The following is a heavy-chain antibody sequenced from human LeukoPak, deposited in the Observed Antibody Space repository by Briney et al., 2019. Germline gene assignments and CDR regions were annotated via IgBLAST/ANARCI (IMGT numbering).Heavy chain of an antibody. V-gene: IGHV3-53*04. CDR3: AGGKLGTTFDY. D-gene: IGHD1-14*01. J-gene: IGHJ4*02. CDR1: GFTVSSNY. CDR2: IYSGGST. Sequence: PGESLRLSCAASGFTVSSNYMSWVRQAPGKGLEWVSVIYSGGSTYYADSVKGRFTISRHNSKNTLYLQMNSPRAEDTAVYYCAGGKLGTTFDYWGQGTLVTVSS.